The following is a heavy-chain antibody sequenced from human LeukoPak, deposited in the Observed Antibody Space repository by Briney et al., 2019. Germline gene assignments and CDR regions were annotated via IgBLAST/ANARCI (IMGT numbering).Heavy chain of an antibody. CDR2: INPNSGGT. CDR3: AREADVVDY. CDR1: GYTFTGYY. V-gene: IGHV1-2*02. D-gene: IGHD2-21*01. Sequence: GASVKVSCKASGYTFTGYYMHWVRQAPGQGLEWMGWINPNSGGTNYAQKFQGRVTMTRDTSISTAYMDLSRLTSDDTAVYYCAREADVVDYWGQGTLVTVSS. J-gene: IGHJ4*02.